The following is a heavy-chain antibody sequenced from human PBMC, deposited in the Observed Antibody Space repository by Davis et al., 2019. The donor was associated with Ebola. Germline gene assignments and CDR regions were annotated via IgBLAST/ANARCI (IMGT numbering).Heavy chain of an antibody. V-gene: IGHV2-70*04. Sequence: SGPTLVIPTQTLTLTCTFSGFSLSTSGMRVSWIRQPPGKALEWLARIDWDDDKFYSTSLKTRLTISKDTSKNQVVLTMTNMDPVDTATYYCARIYCSGGSCYFDYWGQGTLVTVSS. CDR1: GFSLSTSGMR. J-gene: IGHJ4*02. CDR3: ARIYCSGGSCYFDY. D-gene: IGHD2-15*01. CDR2: IDWDDDK.